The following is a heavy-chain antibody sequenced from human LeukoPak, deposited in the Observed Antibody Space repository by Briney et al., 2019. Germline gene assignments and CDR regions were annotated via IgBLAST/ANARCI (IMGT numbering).Heavy chain of an antibody. V-gene: IGHV4-4*02. Sequence: PSETLSLTCGLSGGSICNTNWWSWVRQPPGQGLEWIGEISLTGLTHYNPSLESRVTVSLDKSKNQLSLNLTSVTAADTAVYYCSRENGAFSPFGYWGQGTLVTVLS. J-gene: IGHJ4*02. D-gene: IGHD2-8*01. CDR1: GGSICNTNW. CDR3: SRENGAFSPFGY. CDR2: ISLTGLT.